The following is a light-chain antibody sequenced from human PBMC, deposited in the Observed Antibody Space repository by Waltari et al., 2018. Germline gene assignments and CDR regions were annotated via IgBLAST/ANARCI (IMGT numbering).Light chain of an antibody. J-gene: IGLJ1*01. V-gene: IGLV2-23*02. CDR1: SSDVGNYNL. CDR3: CSYAGLGIYV. Sequence: QSGLTQPAPVSGSPGQSLTISCTGTSSDVGNYNLVSWYQQYPGKAPKLMVYEVTKRTSGVSDRFSGSKSGNTASLTIYGLQSEDEADYYCCSYAGLGIYVFGTGTKVTVL. CDR2: EVT.